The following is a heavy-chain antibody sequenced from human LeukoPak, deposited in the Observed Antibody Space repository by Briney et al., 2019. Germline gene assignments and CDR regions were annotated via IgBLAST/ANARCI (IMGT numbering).Heavy chain of an antibody. CDR2: IYYSGST. CDR1: GGSISRSSYY. V-gene: IGHV4-39*07. Sequence: SETLSLTCTFSGGSISRSSYYWGWIRRPPGKGLESIGIIYYSGSTNYNPSLKSRVTISVDTSKNQFSLKLSSVTAADTAVYYCARDLIVGATDAFDIWGQGTMVTVSS. J-gene: IGHJ3*02. D-gene: IGHD1-26*01. CDR3: ARDLIVGATDAFDI.